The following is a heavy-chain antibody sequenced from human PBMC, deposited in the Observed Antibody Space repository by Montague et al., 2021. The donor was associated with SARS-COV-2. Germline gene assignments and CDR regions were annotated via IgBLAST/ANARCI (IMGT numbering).Heavy chain of an antibody. Sequence: CAISGDSVSSKRVAWNWIREYPSTGREWLGRTYYRSKWDSDYAEXFKXRLVITPDTSKNQVSLQLNSVIPEDTAVYFCASSGITLTGLDAFDIWGQGTMVTVSS. CDR1: GDSVSSKRVA. CDR2: TYYRSKWDS. D-gene: IGHD3-9*01. V-gene: IGHV6-1*01. J-gene: IGHJ3*02. CDR3: ASSGITLTGLDAFDI.